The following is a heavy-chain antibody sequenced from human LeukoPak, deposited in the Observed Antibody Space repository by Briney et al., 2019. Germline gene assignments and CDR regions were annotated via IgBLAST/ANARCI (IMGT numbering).Heavy chain of an antibody. CDR2: IYTSGST. D-gene: IGHD1-7*01. V-gene: IGHV4-61*02. CDR1: GGSISSGSYY. Sequence: SQTLSLTCTVSGGSISSGSYYWSWIRQPAGKGLEWIGRIYTSGSTNYNPSLKSRVTISVDTSKNQFSLKLSSVTAADTAVYYCARDGGPNWNYSNFDYWGQGTLVTVSS. CDR3: ARDGGPNWNYSNFDY. J-gene: IGHJ4*02.